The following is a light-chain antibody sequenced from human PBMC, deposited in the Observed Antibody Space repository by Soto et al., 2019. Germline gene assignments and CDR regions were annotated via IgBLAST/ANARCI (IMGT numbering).Light chain of an antibody. CDR1: KSISSW. Sequence: DFQMTLSPSTLSASLVDSVTITCWASKSISSWLDWYQQKPGKAPKLLIYDASSLESGVPSRFSGSGSGTEFTLTISSLQPDDFATYYCQQYNTYSTFGQGTRLEI. CDR2: DAS. CDR3: QQYNTYST. V-gene: IGKV1-5*01. J-gene: IGKJ5*01.